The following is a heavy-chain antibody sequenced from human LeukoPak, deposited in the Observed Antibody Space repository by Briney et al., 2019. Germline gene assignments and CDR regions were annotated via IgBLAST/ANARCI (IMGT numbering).Heavy chain of an antibody. D-gene: IGHD2-15*01. Sequence: SVKVSCKASGGTFSSYAISWVRQAPGQGLEWMGGIIPIFGTANYAQKFQGRVTITADKSTSTAYMELRSLRSDDTAVYYCARCSGGSCYSDAFDIWGQGTMVTVSS. J-gene: IGHJ3*02. V-gene: IGHV1-69*06. CDR2: IIPIFGTA. CDR3: ARCSGGSCYSDAFDI. CDR1: GGTFSSYA.